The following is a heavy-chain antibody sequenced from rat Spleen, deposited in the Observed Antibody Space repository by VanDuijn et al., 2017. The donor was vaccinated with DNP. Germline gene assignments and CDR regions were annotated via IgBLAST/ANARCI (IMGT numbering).Heavy chain of an antibody. Sequence: EVQLVESGGGLVQPGNSLKLSCAASGFPFSDYNMAWVRQAPKKGLEWVATISFDGSGTYYRDSVKGRFTVSRDSEKSTLYLQMDSLRSEDTATYYCARPDYWGQGVMVTVSS. V-gene: IGHV5-7*01. CDR1: GFPFSDYN. J-gene: IGHJ2*01. CDR2: ISFDGSGT. CDR3: ARPDY.